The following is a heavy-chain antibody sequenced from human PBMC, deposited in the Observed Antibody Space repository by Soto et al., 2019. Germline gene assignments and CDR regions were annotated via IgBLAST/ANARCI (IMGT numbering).Heavy chain of an antibody. CDR2: INRDGREI. V-gene: IGHV3-7*01. J-gene: IGHJ4*02. CDR1: GFTFSDYW. D-gene: IGHD1-26*01. Sequence: EVQLVQSGGGLVQPGGSLRLSCEASGFTFSDYWMGWVRQAPGKGLEWGGNINRDGREIYYGGSVKGRFTISRDNAKNLFFLQMNSLRVEDTAVYSCARSALLGAFESWGQGTLVTVSS. CDR3: ARSALLGAFES.